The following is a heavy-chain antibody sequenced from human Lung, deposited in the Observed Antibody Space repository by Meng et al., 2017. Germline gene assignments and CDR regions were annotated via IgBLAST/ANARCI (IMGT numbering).Heavy chain of an antibody. CDR3: ARGPTTMAHDFDY. Sequence: QGQLPRWGAGWLKPSETLALTCVVSGGSFSDYYWSWIRQPPGKGLEWIGEINHSGSTNYNPSLESRATISVDTSQNNLSLKLSSVTAADSAVYYCARGPTTMAHDFDYWGQGTLVTVSS. CDR1: GGSFSDYY. CDR2: INHSGST. D-gene: IGHD4-11*01. J-gene: IGHJ4*02. V-gene: IGHV4-34*01.